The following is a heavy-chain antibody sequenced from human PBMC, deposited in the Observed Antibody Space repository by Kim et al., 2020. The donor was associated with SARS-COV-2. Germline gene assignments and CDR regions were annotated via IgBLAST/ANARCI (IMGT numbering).Heavy chain of an antibody. Sequence: SETLSLTCTVSGGSISSSSYYWGWIRQPPGKGLEWIGSIYYSGSTYYNPSLKSRVTISVDTSKNQFSLKLSSVTAADTAVYYCARLGPKGWELLNYYYGMDVWGQGTTVTVSS. J-gene: IGHJ6*02. CDR2: IYYSGST. V-gene: IGHV4-39*01. CDR3: ARLGPKGWELLNYYYGMDV. D-gene: IGHD1-26*01. CDR1: GGSISSSSYY.